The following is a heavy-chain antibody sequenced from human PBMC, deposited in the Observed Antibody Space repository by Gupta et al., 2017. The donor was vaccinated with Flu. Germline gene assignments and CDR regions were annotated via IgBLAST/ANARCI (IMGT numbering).Heavy chain of an antibody. CDR2: IYPGDSDA. D-gene: IGHD4-17*01. Sequence: EVQLVQSGPEVKEPGASLKISCQTSGYTFTNYWVGWVRQMSGRGLEWMGIIYPGDSDATSRPSLQGRVTFSFDKSPSTVYLQWTSLQSSDTGIYFCARQPGTPHQSVYGDFYYFDTWGQGTLVTVSS. CDR3: ARQPGTPHQSVYGDFYYFDT. V-gene: IGHV5-51*01. J-gene: IGHJ4*02. CDR1: GYTFTNYW.